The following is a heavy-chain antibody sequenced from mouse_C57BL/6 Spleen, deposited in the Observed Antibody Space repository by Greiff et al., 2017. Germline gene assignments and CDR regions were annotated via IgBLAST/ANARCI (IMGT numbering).Heavy chain of an antibody. J-gene: IGHJ3*01. D-gene: IGHD1-1*01. CDR1: GFTFSSYA. CDR2: ISDGGSYT. V-gene: IGHV5-4*01. CDR3: AREDGTPFAY. Sequence: EVKLVESGGGLVKPGGSLKLSCAASGFTFSSYAMSWVRQTPEKRLEWVATISDGGSYTYYPDNVKGRFTISRDNAKNNLYLQMSHLKSEDTAMYYCAREDGTPFAYWGQGTLVTVSA.